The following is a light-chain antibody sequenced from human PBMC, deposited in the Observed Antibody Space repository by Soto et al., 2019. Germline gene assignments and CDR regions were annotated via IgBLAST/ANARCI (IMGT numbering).Light chain of an antibody. CDR1: QSVSGSY. CDR2: GAS. V-gene: IGKV3-20*01. CDR3: HQYGSSPYT. Sequence: DIVLTQSPGTLSLSPGERATLSCRASQSVSGSYLAWYQQKPGQAPRLLIYGASSRATGIPDRFSGSGSGTDVTLTISRLEPEDFAVYYCHQYGSSPYTFGQGTKLEIK. J-gene: IGKJ2*01.